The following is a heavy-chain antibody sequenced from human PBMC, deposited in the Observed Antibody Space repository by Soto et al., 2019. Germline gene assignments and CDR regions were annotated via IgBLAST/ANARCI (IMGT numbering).Heavy chain of an antibody. V-gene: IGHV4-34*01. CDR2: INHSGST. Sequence: SETLSLTCAVYGGSFSGYYWSWIRQPPGKGLEWIGEINHSGSTNYNPSLKSRVTISVDTSKNSLSLQMHSLRAEDTAVYYCARVISGVSWTNDYWGQGTLVTVSS. D-gene: IGHD2-15*01. J-gene: IGHJ4*02. CDR1: GGSFSGYY. CDR3: ARVISGVSWTNDY.